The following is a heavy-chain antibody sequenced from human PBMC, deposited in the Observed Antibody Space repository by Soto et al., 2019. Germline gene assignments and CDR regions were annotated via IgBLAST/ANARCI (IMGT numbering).Heavy chain of an antibody. CDR2: ISSSSSYI. CDR3: AKGGPGGAFDY. D-gene: IGHD2-15*01. CDR1: GFTFSSYS. V-gene: IGHV3-21*01. Sequence: GGSLRLSCAASGFTFSSYSMNWVRQAPGKGLEWASSISSSSSYIYYADSVKGRFTISRDNAKNSLYLQMNSLRAEDTAVYYCAKGGPGGAFDYWGQGTLVTVSS. J-gene: IGHJ4*02.